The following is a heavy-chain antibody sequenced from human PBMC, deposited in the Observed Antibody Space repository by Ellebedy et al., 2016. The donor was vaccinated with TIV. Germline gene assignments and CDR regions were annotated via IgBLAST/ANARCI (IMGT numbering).Heavy chain of an antibody. J-gene: IGHJ3*01. CDR1: GFTFSSYW. D-gene: IGHD1-26*01. CDR2: IKQDGSEK. CDR3: ARAIGSGSSL. V-gene: IGHV3-7*01. Sequence: GGSLKISXAGSGFTFSSYWMSWVRQAPGKGLEWVANIKQDGSEKYYVDSVKGRFTISRDNAENSLYLQMNSLRADDTAVYYCARAIGSGSSLWGQGTMVTVSS.